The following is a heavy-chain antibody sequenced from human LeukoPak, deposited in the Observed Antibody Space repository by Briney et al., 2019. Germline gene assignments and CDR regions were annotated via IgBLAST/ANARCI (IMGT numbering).Heavy chain of an antibody. CDR2: IIPRLGTT. CDR3: AADGTD. CDR1: GGTFNSYA. Sequence: SVKVSCKASGGTFNSYAINWVRQAPGQGLEWMGGIIPRLGTTKYIEKFRGRITITTDESTTTAYMELTSLRSEDTAVYYCAADGTDWGQGTLVTVSS. V-gene: IGHV1-69*05. J-gene: IGHJ4*02.